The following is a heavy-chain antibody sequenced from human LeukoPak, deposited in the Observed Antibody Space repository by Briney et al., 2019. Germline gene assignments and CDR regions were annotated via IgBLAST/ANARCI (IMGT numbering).Heavy chain of an antibody. D-gene: IGHD2-2*02. CDR1: GGSFSGYY. CDR3: ARVRLLGYCSSTSCYNYFDY. J-gene: IGHJ4*02. V-gene: IGHV4-34*01. Sequence: SETLSLTCAVYGGSFSGYYWSWIRQPPGKGLEWIGEINHSGSTNYNPSLKSRVTISVDTSKNQFYLKLSSVTAADTAVYYCARVRLLGYCSSTSCYNYFDYWGQGTLVTVSS. CDR2: INHSGST.